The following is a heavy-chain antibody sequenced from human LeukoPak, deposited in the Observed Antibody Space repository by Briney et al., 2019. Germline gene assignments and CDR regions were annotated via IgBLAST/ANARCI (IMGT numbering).Heavy chain of an antibody. D-gene: IGHD3-9*01. J-gene: IGHJ5*02. Sequence: SETLSLTCAVYGGSFRGYYWSWVRQPPGKGLEWVGVINHRGSTKYNPSLKSRVTISVDTSKNQFSLNLRSATAADTAAYYCARGDILTGYSSWGQGTLVTVSS. V-gene: IGHV4-34*01. CDR1: GGSFRGYY. CDR3: ARGDILTGYSS. CDR2: INHRGST.